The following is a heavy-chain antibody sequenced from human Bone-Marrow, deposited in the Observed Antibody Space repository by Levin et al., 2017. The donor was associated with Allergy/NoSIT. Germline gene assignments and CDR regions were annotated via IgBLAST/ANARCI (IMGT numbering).Heavy chain of an antibody. V-gene: IGHV3-11*01. CDR2: ISTTGTTI. D-gene: IGHD2-2*01. CDR3: ARDGTKFDS. J-gene: IGHJ4*02. Sequence: PGGSLRLSCAASGFSFSGYYMSWIRQAPGKGLEWLSFISTTGTTIYYADSVRGRFTISRDNAKDSLFLQMNSLRVEDTAVYYCARDGTKFDSWGQGALVTVS. CDR1: GFSFSGYY.